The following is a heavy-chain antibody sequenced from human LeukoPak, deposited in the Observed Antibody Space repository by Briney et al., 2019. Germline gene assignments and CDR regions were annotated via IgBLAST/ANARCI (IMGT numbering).Heavy chain of an antibody. CDR1: GYNFTTYW. Sequence: GESLKISCKASGYNFTTYWIAWVRQMPGKGLEWMGIIYPGDSDTRYSPSFQGQVTISADKSINTAYLQWSSLKASDTAMYYCASPYCSDTLCSVASDYWGQGTLVTVSS. CDR2: IYPGDSDT. J-gene: IGHJ4*02. D-gene: IGHD2-15*01. CDR3: ASPYCSDTLCSVASDY. V-gene: IGHV5-51*01.